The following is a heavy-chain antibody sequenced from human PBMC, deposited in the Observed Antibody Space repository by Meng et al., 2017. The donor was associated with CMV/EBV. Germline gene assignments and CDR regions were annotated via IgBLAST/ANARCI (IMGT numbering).Heavy chain of an antibody. J-gene: IGHJ6*02. CDR2: IIPIFGTA. CDR1: GGTFSSYA. D-gene: IGHD6-6*01. CDR3: ARVNSSSFGYYYYGMDV. V-gene: IGHV1-69*05. Sequence: SVKVSCKASGGTFSSYAISWVRQAPGQGLEWMGGIIPIFGTANYAQKFQGRLTITTDESTSTAYMELSSLRSEDTAVYYCARVNSSSFGYYYYGMDVWGQGTTVTVSS.